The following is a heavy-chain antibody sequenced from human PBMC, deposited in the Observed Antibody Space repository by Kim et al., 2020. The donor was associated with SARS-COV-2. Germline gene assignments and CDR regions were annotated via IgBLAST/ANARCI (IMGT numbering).Heavy chain of an antibody. CDR3: ARTGYHFDY. D-gene: IGHD2-2*01. CDR2: GTT. V-gene: IGHV4-39*01. J-gene: IGHJ4*02. Sequence: GTTYYHPSLKSRVTISVDTSKNQFSLKLSSVTAADTAVYYCARTGYHFDYWGQGTLVTVSS.